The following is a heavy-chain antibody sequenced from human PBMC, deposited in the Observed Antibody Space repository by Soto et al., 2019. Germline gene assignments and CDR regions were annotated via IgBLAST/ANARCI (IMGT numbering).Heavy chain of an antibody. D-gene: IGHD3-16*01. CDR2: MYTTGTT. V-gene: IGHV4-4*07. J-gene: IGHJ5*02. Sequence: SETLSLTCSVSVDSTSDYCWSWVRQTAGKGLEWIGRMYTTGTTNYNPTFKSGFSISVDTSKNQMSLQLSSVTAGDTAVYYCSKAPQPGYYVWGTFYSSAPWVQGTLVTVSS. CDR1: VDSTSDYC. CDR3: SKAPQPGYYVWGTFYSSAP.